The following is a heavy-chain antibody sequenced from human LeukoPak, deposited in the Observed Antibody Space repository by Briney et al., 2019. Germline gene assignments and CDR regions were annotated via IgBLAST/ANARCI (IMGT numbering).Heavy chain of an antibody. CDR2: ISSSGSYR. J-gene: IGHJ4*02. CDR1: GFTFSSYS. CDR3: ARDPTTVQTFGD. D-gene: IGHD4-17*01. V-gene: IGHV3-21*01. Sequence: KSVGSLRLSCAASGFTFSSYSMHWVRQAPGKGLEWVSSISSSGSYRYYSDSVKGRFTISRDNAKNTLYLQMNSLRAEDTAVYYCARDPTTVQTFGDWGQGTLVSVSS.